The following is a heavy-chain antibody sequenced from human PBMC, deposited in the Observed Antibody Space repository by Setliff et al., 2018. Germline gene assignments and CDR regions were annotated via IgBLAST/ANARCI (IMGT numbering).Heavy chain of an antibody. Sequence: PGGSLRLSCAASGFVVSNNEMSWVRQAPGKGLEWVSVTYSNGATNYADSVKGRFIISRDNSKNTLYLQVNSLRGEDTALYYCRLWFEETLRDYWGKGTLVTVSS. J-gene: IGHJ4*02. CDR3: RLWFEETLRDY. D-gene: IGHD3-10*01. V-gene: IGHV3-53*01. CDR1: GFVVSNNE. CDR2: TYSNGAT.